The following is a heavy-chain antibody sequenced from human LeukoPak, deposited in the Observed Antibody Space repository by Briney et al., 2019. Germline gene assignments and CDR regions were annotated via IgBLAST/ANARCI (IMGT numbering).Heavy chain of an antibody. CDR1: GDSISSGNLY. CDR3: ARAHGDFVQHD. V-gene: IGHV4-39*01. D-gene: IGHD4-17*01. Sequence: SETLSLTCTVSGDSISSGNLYWGWIRQPPGKELQWIGSIYYNGITHYNPSLESRVTISADTSTNEFSLKLRSVTAADTAMYYCARAHGDFVQHDWGQGTLVTVSS. J-gene: IGHJ4*02. CDR2: IYYNGIT.